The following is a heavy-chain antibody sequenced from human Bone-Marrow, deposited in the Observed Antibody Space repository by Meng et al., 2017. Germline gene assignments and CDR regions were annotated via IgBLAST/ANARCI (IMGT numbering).Heavy chain of an antibody. D-gene: IGHD1-1*01. CDR3: VEGLSERYPV. V-gene: IGHV3-21*04. CDR1: GFTFSSYS. Sequence: GESLKISCAASGFTFSSYSMNWVRQAPGKGLEWVSSISSSSSYIYYADSVKGRFTISRDNAKNSLYLQMNSLRAEDTAVYYCVEGLSERYPVWGQGTLVTVSS. J-gene: IGHJ4*02. CDR2: ISSSSSYI.